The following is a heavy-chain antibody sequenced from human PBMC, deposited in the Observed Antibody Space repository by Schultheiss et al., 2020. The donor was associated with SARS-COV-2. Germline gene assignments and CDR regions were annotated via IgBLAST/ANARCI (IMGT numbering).Heavy chain of an antibody. Sequence: GSLRLSCTVSGGSISSSSYYWGWIRQPPGKGLEWIGSIYYSGSTYYNPSLKSRVTISVDTSKNQFSLKLSSVTAADTAVYYCATHYGDYGDYWGQGTLFTVSS. CDR2: IYYSGST. D-gene: IGHD4-17*01. CDR3: ATHYGDYGDY. CDR1: GGSISSSSYY. J-gene: IGHJ4*02. V-gene: IGHV4-39*01.